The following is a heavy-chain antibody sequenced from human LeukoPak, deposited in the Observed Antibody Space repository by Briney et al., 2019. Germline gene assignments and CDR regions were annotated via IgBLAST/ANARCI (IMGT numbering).Heavy chain of an antibody. CDR3: ATPLDYYDRSDSHQGGD. J-gene: IGHJ4*02. Sequence: GGSLRLSCAASGFTFSRHWMTWVRQAPGKGLEWVANIKHDGSEKNYVDSAKGRFTISRDNAKNSLYLQMNSLRAEDTAVYYCATPLDYYDRSDSHQGGDWGQGTLVTVSS. V-gene: IGHV3-7*03. D-gene: IGHD3-22*01. CDR2: IKHDGSEK. CDR1: GFTFSRHW.